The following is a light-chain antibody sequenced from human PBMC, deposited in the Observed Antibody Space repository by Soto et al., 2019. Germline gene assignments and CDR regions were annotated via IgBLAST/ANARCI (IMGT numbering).Light chain of an antibody. J-gene: IGLJ1*01. CDR1: SSDVGSYNL. CDR3: CSYARSATFYV. V-gene: IGLV2-23*01. Sequence: QSVLTQPASVSGSPGQSITISCTGTSSDVGSYNLVSWYQQLPGKAPKLMIYEATKRPSGVSGRFSGSKSGNTASLTISGLQAEDEADYYCCSYARSATFYVFGTGTKVPS. CDR2: EAT.